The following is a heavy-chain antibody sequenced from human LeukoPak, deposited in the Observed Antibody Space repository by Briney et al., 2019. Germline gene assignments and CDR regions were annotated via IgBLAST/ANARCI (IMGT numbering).Heavy chain of an antibody. D-gene: IGHD3-3*01. CDR3: ALSSTGITIFGVVIRNYYYYGMDV. Sequence: PGGSLRLSCAASGFTVSSNYMSWVRQAPGEGLEWVSVIYSGGSTYYADSVKGRFTISRDNSKNTLYLQMNSLRAEDTAVYYCALSSTGITIFGVVIRNYYYYGMDVWGQGTTVTVSS. J-gene: IGHJ6*02. CDR2: IYSGGST. V-gene: IGHV3-53*01. CDR1: GFTVSSNY.